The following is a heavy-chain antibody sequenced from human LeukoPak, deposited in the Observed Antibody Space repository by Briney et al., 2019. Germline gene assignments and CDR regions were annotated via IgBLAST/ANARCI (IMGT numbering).Heavy chain of an antibody. Sequence: SETLSLTCTVSGGSISSSSYSWGWIRQPPGKGLEWIGSIYYSGSTYYNPSLKSRVTISVDPSKNQFSLKLSSVTAADTAVYYCARDSGRYLSLYYYYGMDVWGQGTTVTVSS. CDR3: ARDSGRYLSLYYYYGMDV. V-gene: IGHV4-39*02. CDR2: IYYSGST. CDR1: GGSISSSSYS. J-gene: IGHJ6*02. D-gene: IGHD1-26*01.